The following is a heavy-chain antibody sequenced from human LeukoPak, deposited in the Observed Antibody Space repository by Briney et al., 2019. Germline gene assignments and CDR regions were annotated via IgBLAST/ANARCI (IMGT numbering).Heavy chain of an antibody. CDR1: GFSISNLF. J-gene: IGHJ4*02. CDR3: ARDAGCGGDCYSSY. CDR2: IYGGGST. D-gene: IGHD2-21*02. Sequence: GGSLRLSCAASGFSISNLFMSWVRQAPGKGLEWVSVIYGGGSTYYADSVKGRFTISRDNSKNTLYLQMNSLRAEDTAVYYCARDAGCGGDCYSSYWGQGTLVTVSS. V-gene: IGHV3-53*01.